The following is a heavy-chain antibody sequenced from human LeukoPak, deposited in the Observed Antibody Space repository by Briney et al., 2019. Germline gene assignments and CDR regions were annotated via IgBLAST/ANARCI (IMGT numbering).Heavy chain of an antibody. V-gene: IGHV5-51*01. Sequence: GESLKISCKGSGYSFTGYWIGWVRRMPGKGLEWMGIIYPGDSATRYSPSFQGQVTISADRSISTAYLQWSSLKASDTAMYYCARVRDTSGYFDYGYWGQGTLVTVSS. CDR2: IYPGDSAT. CDR3: ARVRDTSGYFDYGY. CDR1: GYSFTGYW. J-gene: IGHJ4*02. D-gene: IGHD3-22*01.